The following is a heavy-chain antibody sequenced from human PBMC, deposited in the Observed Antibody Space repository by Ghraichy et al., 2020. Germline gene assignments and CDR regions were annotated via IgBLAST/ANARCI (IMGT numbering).Heavy chain of an antibody. Sequence: SCAASGFTFTSYSMSWVRQAPTKGLEWVSSINGNGAKINYADSVKGRFTISRDNSKNTLYLQMNSQRADDTAVYYCAKDAVTANGRWDGFDIWGQGTTVTVSS. CDR2: INGNGAKI. J-gene: IGHJ3*02. CDR1: GFTFTSYS. D-gene: IGHD2-21*02. CDR3: AKDAVTANGRWDGFDI. V-gene: IGHV3-23*01.